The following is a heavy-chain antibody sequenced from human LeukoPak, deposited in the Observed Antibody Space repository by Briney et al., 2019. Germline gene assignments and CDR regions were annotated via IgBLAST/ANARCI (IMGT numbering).Heavy chain of an antibody. CDR1: GGTFSAYY. D-gene: IGHD2-2*01. V-gene: IGHV4-34*01. CDR3: ARGRRCSGASCYPTKWFDR. Sequence: PSETLSLTCAVYGGTFSAYYWIWIRQPPGKGLEWIAEISHSGSTNYNPSLRSRATMSVDTSENQFSLKLRSVTAADTAVYYCARGRRCSGASCYPTKWFDRWGPGTLVTVSS. CDR2: ISHSGST. J-gene: IGHJ5*02.